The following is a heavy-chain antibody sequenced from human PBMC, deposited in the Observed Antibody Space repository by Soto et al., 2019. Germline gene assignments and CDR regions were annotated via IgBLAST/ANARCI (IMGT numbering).Heavy chain of an antibody. Sequence: EVQLVESGGGLVQPGGSLRLSCSASGFTFSNYVMHWVRQAPGKGLEYVSAISGNGANTYYADSVKGRFTISRDNSRDTLYLQMGSLRAEDMAVYFCARVGGFDYIHDALDIWGQGTMVTVSS. CDR1: GFTFSNYV. CDR2: ISGNGANT. V-gene: IGHV3-64*07. J-gene: IGHJ3*02. D-gene: IGHD4-4*01. CDR3: ARVGGFDYIHDALDI.